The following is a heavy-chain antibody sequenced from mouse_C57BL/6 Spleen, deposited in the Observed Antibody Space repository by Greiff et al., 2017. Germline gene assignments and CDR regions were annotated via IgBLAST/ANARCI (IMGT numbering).Heavy chain of an antibody. CDR1: GYNFTSYW. D-gene: IGHD1-1*01. Sequence: VQLQQPGAELVRPGTSVKLSCKASGYNFTSYWMHWVKQRPGQGLEWIGVIDPSDSYPKYNQKFKGKATLTVDTSSSTAYMQLSSLTSEDSAVYNGARGITTVISLYYFDYWGKGTTLTVSS. CDR3: ARGITTVISLYYFDY. CDR2: IDPSDSYP. J-gene: IGHJ2*01. V-gene: IGHV1-59*01.